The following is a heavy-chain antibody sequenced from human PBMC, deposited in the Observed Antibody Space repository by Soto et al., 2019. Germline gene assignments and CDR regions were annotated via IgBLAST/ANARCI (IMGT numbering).Heavy chain of an antibody. Sequence: AVKVSCKVSGGTFSNYVISWLRQAPGQGLEWMGGLIPIFGTANLAQKFQGRVTITADESTSTVYMELSSLTSEDTAVYYCARGRSSHNFDPWGQGNLVTVSS. V-gene: IGHV1-69*13. CDR1: GGTFSNYV. CDR3: ARGRSSHNFDP. CDR2: LIPIFGTA. J-gene: IGHJ5*02. D-gene: IGHD6-6*01.